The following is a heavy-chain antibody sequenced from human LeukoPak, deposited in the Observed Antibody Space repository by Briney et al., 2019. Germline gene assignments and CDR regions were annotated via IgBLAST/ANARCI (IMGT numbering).Heavy chain of an antibody. CDR1: GFTFSSYS. V-gene: IGHV3-21*01. CDR3: ARARGIGYGGFDY. Sequence: GGSLRLSCAASGFTFSSYSMNWVRQAPGKGLEWVSSISSSSSYIYYADSVKGRFTISRDNAKNTLYLQMNSLRAEDTAVYYCARARGIGYGGFDYWGQGTLVTVSS. J-gene: IGHJ4*02. CDR2: ISSSSSYI. D-gene: IGHD5-12*01.